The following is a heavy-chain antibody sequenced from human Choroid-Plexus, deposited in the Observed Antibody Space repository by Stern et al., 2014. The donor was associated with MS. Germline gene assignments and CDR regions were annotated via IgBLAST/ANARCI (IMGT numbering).Heavy chain of an antibody. J-gene: IGHJ4*02. D-gene: IGHD2-15*01. CDR2: ISYDGSDK. V-gene: IGHV3-30*18. CDR3: AKDRQWSTYFFDY. Sequence: XXLXESGGGVAQPGRXLILSCAASGFTFSNFGMHWVRQAPGKGLEWVALISYDGSDKYYADSVKGRFTIFRDNSKNTLSMPMNSLRAEDTXXYXXAKDRQWSTYFFDYWGQGSLVTVSS. CDR1: GFTFSNFG.